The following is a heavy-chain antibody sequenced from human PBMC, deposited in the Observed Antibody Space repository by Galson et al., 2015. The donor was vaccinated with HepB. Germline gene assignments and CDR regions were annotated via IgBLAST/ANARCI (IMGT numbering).Heavy chain of an antibody. Sequence: SLRLSCAASGFTFSSFTMNWVRQAPGKRLEWVSYISTTGTNIFYVDSVKGRFAVSRDNAKNLLYLQMNSLRAEDTAIYYCARVVLSGSYWYFDFWGQGTLVTVSS. V-gene: IGHV3-48*01. J-gene: IGHJ4*02. CDR3: ARVVLSGSYWYFDF. CDR1: GFTFSSFT. CDR2: ISTTGTNI. D-gene: IGHD1-26*01.